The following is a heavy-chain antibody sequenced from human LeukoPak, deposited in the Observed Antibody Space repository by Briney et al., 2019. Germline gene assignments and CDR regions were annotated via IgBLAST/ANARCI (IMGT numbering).Heavy chain of an antibody. CDR3: AKETYGSGSYYFDY. J-gene: IGHJ4*02. CDR2: ISSDGHVE. D-gene: IGHD3-10*01. Sequence: GGSLRLSCAASGFNFASYEMNWVRQAPGKGLEWVSHISSDGHVERYVDSVKGRFTISRDNSKNTLYLQMNSLRAEDTAVYYCAKETYGSGSYYFDYWGQGTLVTVSS. CDR1: GFNFASYE. V-gene: IGHV3-48*03.